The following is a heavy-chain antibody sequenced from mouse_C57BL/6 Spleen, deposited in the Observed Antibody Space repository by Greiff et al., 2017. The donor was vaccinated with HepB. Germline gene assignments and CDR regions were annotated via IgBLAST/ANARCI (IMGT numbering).Heavy chain of an antibody. V-gene: IGHV1-53*01. CDR3: AREGPYDSPGNFAY. J-gene: IGHJ3*01. Sequence: QVHVKQSGTELVKPGASVKLSCKASGYTFTSYWMHWVKQRPGQGLEWIGNINPSNGGTNYNEKFKSKATLTVDKSSSTAYMQLSSLTSEDSAVYYCAREGPYDSPGNFAYWGQGTLVTVSA. CDR2: INPSNGGT. D-gene: IGHD2-4*01. CDR1: GYTFTSYW.